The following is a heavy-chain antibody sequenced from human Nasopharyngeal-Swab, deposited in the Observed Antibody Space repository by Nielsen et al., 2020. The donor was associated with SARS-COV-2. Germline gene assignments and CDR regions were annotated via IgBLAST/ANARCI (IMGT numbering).Heavy chain of an antibody. V-gene: IGHV3-21*01. D-gene: IGHD3-10*01. Sequence: GESLKISCAASGFTFSNYSMNWVRQAPGKGLEWVSSISSSTSYIYYADSVKGRFTISRDNAKNSLYLQMNSLRAEDTAVYYCARDGFGESPYYYDYGMDVWGQGTTVTVSS. CDR1: GFTFSNYS. CDR3: ARDGFGESPYYYDYGMDV. J-gene: IGHJ6*02. CDR2: ISSSTSYI.